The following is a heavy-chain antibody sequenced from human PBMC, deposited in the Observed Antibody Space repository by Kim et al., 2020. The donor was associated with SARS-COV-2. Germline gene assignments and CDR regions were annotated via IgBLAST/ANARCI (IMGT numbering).Heavy chain of an antibody. V-gene: IGHV5-51*01. CDR3: ARLDSTARWEGYYYGMDV. Sequence: GESLKISCKGSGYSFTSYWIGWVRQMPGKGLEWMGIIYPGDSDTRYSPSFQGQVTISADKSISTAYLQWSSLKASDTAMYYCARLDSTARWEGYYYGMDVWGQGTTVTVSS. CDR2: IYPGDSDT. J-gene: IGHJ6*02. CDR1: GYSFTSYW. D-gene: IGHD1-26*01.